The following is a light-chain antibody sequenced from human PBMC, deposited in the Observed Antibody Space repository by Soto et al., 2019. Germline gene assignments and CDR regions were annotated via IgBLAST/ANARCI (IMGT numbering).Light chain of an antibody. CDR2: AAS. J-gene: IGKJ5*01. Sequence: DIQMTQSPSSLSASVGDRVTITCRASQSISSYLNWYQQKPGKAPKLLIYAASSLQSGVPSRFSGSGAGTDFNLTISSLQPEDFATYYWQQSYSTPPTFGQGTRLEMK. CDR3: QQSYSTPPT. CDR1: QSISSY. V-gene: IGKV1-39*01.